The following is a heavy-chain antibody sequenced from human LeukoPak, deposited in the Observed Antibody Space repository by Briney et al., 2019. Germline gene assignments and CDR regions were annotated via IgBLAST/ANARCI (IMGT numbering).Heavy chain of an antibody. J-gene: IGHJ6*03. Sequence: SETLSLTCAVYGGSFSGYYWSWIRQPPGKGLEWIGEINHSGSTNYNPSLKSRVTISVDTSKNQFSLKLSSVTAADTAVYYCASPGTRSYGYLGLGYYMDVWGKGTTVTISS. CDR3: ASPGTRSYGYLGLGYYMDV. V-gene: IGHV4-34*01. D-gene: IGHD5-18*01. CDR2: INHSGST. CDR1: GGSFSGYY.